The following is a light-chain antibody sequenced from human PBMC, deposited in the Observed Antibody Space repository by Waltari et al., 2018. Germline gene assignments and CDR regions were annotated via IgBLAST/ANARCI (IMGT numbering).Light chain of an antibody. CDR3: QHYNSYWWT. CDR2: KAS. Sequence: DIQMTQSPSTLSASLGDRVIITCRARQNVSLWLAWYQQKPGKAPKLLIYKASSLKSAAPSRFSGSGSGTEFTLTITSLQPEDFATYYCQHYNSYWWTFGQGTKVEIK. CDR1: QNVSLW. J-gene: IGKJ1*01. V-gene: IGKV1-5*03.